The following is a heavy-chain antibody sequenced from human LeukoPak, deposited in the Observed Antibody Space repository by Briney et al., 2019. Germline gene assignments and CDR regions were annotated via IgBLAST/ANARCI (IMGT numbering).Heavy chain of an antibody. V-gene: IGHV3-49*03. D-gene: IGHD3-9*01. Sequence: PGGSLRLSCTASGFTFGDYAMSWFRQAPGKGLEWVGFIRSKAYGGTTEYAASVKGRFTISRDDSKSIAYLRMNSLKTEDTAVYYCTRNFDWLFGVPRYWGQGTLVTVSS. CDR2: IRSKAYGGTT. CDR3: TRNFDWLFGVPRY. CDR1: GFTFGDYA. J-gene: IGHJ4*02.